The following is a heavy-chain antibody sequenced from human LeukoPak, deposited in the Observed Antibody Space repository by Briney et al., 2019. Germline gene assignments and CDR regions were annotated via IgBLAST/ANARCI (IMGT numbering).Heavy chain of an antibody. CDR1: GGSFSGYY. D-gene: IGHD6-13*01. J-gene: IGHJ3*02. CDR3: ARDSSSWYLLGAFDI. Sequence: PSETLSLTCAVDGGSFSGYYWSWIRQPRGKGLEWIGEINHSGSTNYNPSLKSRVTISVDTSKNQFSLKLSSVTAADTAVYYCARDSSSWYLLGAFDIWGQGTMVTVSS. CDR2: INHSGST. V-gene: IGHV4-34*01.